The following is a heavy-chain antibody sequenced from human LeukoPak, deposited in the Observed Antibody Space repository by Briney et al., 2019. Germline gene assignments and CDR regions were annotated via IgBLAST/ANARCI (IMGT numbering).Heavy chain of an antibody. Sequence: ASVKVSCKASGYTFTGYYMHWVRQAPGQGLEWMGWINPNSGGTNYAQKFQGRVTMTRDTSISTAYMELSRLRSDDTAVYYCARACDYYYYYMDVWGKGTTVTVSS. CDR3: ARACDYYYYYMDV. CDR2: INPNSGGT. V-gene: IGHV1-2*02. CDR1: GYTFTGYY. J-gene: IGHJ6*03.